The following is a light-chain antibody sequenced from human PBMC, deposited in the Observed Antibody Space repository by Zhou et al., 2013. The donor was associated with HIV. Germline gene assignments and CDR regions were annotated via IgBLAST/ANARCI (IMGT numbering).Light chain of an antibody. CDR1: QTVNNN. CDR2: GAT. J-gene: IGKJ1*01. V-gene: IGKV3-15*01. Sequence: IMLTQSPGTLSLSPGERATLSCRAGQTVNNNYLAWYQQKPGQAPRLLIYGATTRATGVPARFSGYGSGTEFTLTISSLQPEDFAVYYCQFYNNWPPTWTFGRGTKVEMK. CDR3: QFYNNWPPTWT.